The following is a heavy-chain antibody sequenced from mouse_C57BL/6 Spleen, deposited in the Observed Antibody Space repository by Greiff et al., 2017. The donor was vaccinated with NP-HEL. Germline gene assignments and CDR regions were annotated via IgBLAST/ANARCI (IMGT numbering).Heavy chain of an antibody. CDR2: IDPNSGGT. J-gene: IGHJ1*03. CDR3: ARWVVTVVADWYFDV. Sequence: QVQLQQPGAELVKPGASVKLSCKASGYTFTSYWMHWVKQRPGRGLEWIGRIDPNSGGTKYNEKFKSKATLTVDKPSSTAYMQLSSLTSEDSAVYYCARWVVTVVADWYFDVWGTGTTVTVSS. D-gene: IGHD1-1*01. V-gene: IGHV1-72*01. CDR1: GYTFTSYW.